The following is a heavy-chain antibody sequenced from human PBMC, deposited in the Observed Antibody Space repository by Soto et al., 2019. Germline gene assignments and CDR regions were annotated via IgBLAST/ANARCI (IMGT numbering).Heavy chain of an antibody. D-gene: IGHD1-1*01. J-gene: IGHJ4*02. Sequence: EVQLVESGGGLVKPGGSLRLSCAASGFSFNNPWMNWVRQAPGKGLEWVGRIKSKSFGETTDYAAPVKDRFTISRDDSKNMLYLQMNSLKTEDIAVYYCTTDIWSTSWGQGTLVTVSS. CDR3: TTDIWSTS. V-gene: IGHV3-15*07. CDR1: GFSFNNPW. CDR2: IKSKSFGETT.